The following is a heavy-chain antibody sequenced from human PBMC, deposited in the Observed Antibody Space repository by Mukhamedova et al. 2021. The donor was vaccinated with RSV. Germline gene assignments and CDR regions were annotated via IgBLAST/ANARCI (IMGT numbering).Heavy chain of an antibody. V-gene: IGHV3-11*01. CDR2: ISSSGSTI. D-gene: IGHD6-13*01. J-gene: IGHJ4*02. CDR3: APWRAAGLDY. Sequence: RQAPGKGLEWVSYISSSGSTIYYADSVKGRFTISRDNAKNSLYLQMNSLRAEDTAMYYCAPWRAAGLDYWGQGTLVTVSS.